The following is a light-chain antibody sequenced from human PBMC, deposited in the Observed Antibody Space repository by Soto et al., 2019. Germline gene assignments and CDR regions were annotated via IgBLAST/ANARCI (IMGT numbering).Light chain of an antibody. Sequence: IVLTQSPRTLSLSPVYRATLSCRPSQSVSSSYLAWYQQKPGKAPRLLIYGASSRATGIPARFSGSGSGTDFTLTISRLEPEDFAVYYCQQYNSSPPTFGGGTKVDIK. CDR1: QSVSSSY. CDR2: GAS. CDR3: QQYNSSPPT. V-gene: IGKV3-20*01. J-gene: IGKJ4*01.